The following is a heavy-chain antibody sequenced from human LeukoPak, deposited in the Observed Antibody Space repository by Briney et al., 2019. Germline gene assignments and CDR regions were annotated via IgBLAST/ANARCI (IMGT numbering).Heavy chain of an antibody. CDR3: ARDIFGSGSQEWFDP. CDR2: ISSSGSTI. J-gene: IGHJ5*02. CDR1: GFTFSSYE. Sequence: GGSLRLSCAASGFTFSSYEMNWVRQAPGKGLEWVSYISSSGSTIYYADSVKGRFTISRDNAKNSLYLQMNSLRAEDTAVYYCARDIFGSGSQEWFDPWGQGTLVTVSS. D-gene: IGHD3-10*01. V-gene: IGHV3-48*03.